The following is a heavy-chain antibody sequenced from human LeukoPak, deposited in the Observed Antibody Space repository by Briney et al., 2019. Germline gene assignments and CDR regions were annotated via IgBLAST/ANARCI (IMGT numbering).Heavy chain of an antibody. CDR1: GFTVSDFY. Sequence: GGSLRLSCAASGFTVSDFYMSWVRQAPGKGLEWVSLIYVSGDTYYTDSVKGRFTISRDTSENTLYLRMNSLRVEDTAVYYCARDRLQYFDYWGQGTLVTVSS. D-gene: IGHD3-16*01. CDR3: ARDRLQYFDY. CDR2: IYVSGDT. J-gene: IGHJ4*02. V-gene: IGHV3-53*01.